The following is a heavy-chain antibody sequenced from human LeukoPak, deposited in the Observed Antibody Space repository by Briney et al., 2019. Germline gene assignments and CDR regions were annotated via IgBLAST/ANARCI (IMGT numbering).Heavy chain of an antibody. J-gene: IGHJ4*02. CDR3: ARDSAKETYGDYEGY. Sequence: GGSLRLSCAASGFTVSSNYMSWVRQAPGKGLEWVSVIYSGGSTYYADSVRGRFTISRDNSKNTLYLQMNSLRAEDTAVYYCARDSAKETYGDYEGYWGQGTLVTVSS. D-gene: IGHD4-17*01. CDR2: IYSGGST. CDR1: GFTVSSNY. V-gene: IGHV3-53*01.